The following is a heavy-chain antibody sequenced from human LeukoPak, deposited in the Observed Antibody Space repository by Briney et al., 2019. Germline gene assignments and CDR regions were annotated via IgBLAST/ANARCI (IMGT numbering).Heavy chain of an antibody. CDR3: ARGYGSGSYGVDAFDI. J-gene: IGHJ3*02. CDR1: GFTISSYW. Sequence: GGSLRLSCAASGFTISSYWIHWVRQVPGKGLVWVSRINNDGSSTIYADSVKGRFTISRDNAKNSLYLQMNSLRAEDTAVYYCARGYGSGSYGVDAFDIWGQGTLVTVSS. CDR2: INNDGSST. D-gene: IGHD3-10*01. V-gene: IGHV3-74*01.